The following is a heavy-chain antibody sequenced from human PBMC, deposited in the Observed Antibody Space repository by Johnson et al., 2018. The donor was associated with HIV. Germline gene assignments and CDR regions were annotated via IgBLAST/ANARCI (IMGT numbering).Heavy chain of an antibody. CDR2: ISWNSGSI. J-gene: IGHJ3*02. V-gene: IGHV3-9*01. D-gene: IGHD1-26*01. CDR3: ARGGREELHDAFDI. CDR1: GFTLRSYA. Sequence: VQLVESGGGVVQPGRSLRLSCGASGFTLRSYAMHWVRQAPGKGLEWVSGISWNSGSIGYADSVRGRFTISRDNAKNSLYLQMNSLRAEDTAVYYGARGGREELHDAFDIWGQGTMVTVSS.